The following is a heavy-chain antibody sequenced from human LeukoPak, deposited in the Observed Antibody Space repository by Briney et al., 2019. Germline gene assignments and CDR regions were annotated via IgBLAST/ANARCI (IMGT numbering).Heavy chain of an antibody. CDR2: TAGSGISK. CDR1: GFTFSSYA. Sequence: GRSLRLSCAASGFTFSSYAMSWVRQAPGRGLEWASSTAGSGISKDYADSVKGRFTISKDKSKNTLYLQMDNLRAEDTGVYFCARLPTFYYDSSGYHYDYWGQGTLVTVSS. CDR3: ARLPTFYYDSSGYHYDY. V-gene: IGHV3-23*01. J-gene: IGHJ4*02. D-gene: IGHD3-22*01.